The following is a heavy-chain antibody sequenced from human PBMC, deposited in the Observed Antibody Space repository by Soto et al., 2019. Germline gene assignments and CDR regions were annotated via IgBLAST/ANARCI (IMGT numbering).Heavy chain of an antibody. J-gene: IGHJ6*02. CDR1: GFTVSSNY. V-gene: IGHV3-53*01. CDR3: ARDRSGSSGYYGMDV. Sequence: EVQLVESGGGLIQPGGSLRLSCAASGFTVSSNYMSWVRQAPGKGLGWVSVIYSDGTTYYADSVKGRFTISRDNSKNMLYLQMNSLRAEDTAVYYCARDRSGSSGYYGMDVWGQGTTVTVSS. CDR2: IYSDGTT. D-gene: IGHD3-10*01.